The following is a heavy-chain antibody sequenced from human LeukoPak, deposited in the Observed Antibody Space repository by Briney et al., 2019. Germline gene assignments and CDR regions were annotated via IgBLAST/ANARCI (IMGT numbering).Heavy chain of an antibody. CDR3: GGYSYGSLYYYYYMDV. D-gene: IGHD5-18*01. CDR1: GFRFNTYW. Sequence: KPGGSLRLSCAASGFRFNTYWMSWVRQAPGKGLEWVSSISSSSSYIYYADSVKGRFTISRDNAKNSPYLQMNSLRAEDTAVYYCGGYSYGSLYYYYYMDVWGKGTTVTVSS. J-gene: IGHJ6*03. V-gene: IGHV3-21*01. CDR2: ISSSSSYI.